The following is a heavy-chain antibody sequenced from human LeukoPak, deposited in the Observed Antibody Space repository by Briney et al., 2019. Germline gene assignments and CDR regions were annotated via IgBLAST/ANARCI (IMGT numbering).Heavy chain of an antibody. CDR2: ISYDGSSK. CDR1: GFTFSNYG. J-gene: IGHJ4*02. V-gene: IGHV3-30*03. Sequence: QPGGSLRLSCAASGFTFSNYGMHWVRQAPGQGVEWVAVISYDGSSKYYADSVKGRFTISRDKSKNTLFLQMNSLRAEDTAVYYCARASPSGYDYWGQGTLVTVSS. CDR3: ARASPSGYDY. D-gene: IGHD3-22*01.